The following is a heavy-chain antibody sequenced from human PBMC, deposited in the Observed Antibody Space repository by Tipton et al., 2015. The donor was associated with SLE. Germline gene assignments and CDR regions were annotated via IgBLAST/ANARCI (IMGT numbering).Heavy chain of an antibody. V-gene: IGHV4-59*01. CDR3: ARGSSSWDFDY. CDR1: GGSISSYY. CDR2: IYYSGST. Sequence: PGLVKPSETLSLTCTVSGGSISSYYWSWIRQPPGKGLEWIGYIYYSGSTNYNPSLKSRVTISVDTSKNQFSLKLSSVTAADTAVYYCARGSSSWDFDYWGQGTLVTVSS. D-gene: IGHD6-13*01. J-gene: IGHJ4*02.